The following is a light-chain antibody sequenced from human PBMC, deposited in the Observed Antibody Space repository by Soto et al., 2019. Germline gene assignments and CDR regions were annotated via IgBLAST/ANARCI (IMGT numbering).Light chain of an antibody. Sequence: QSVLTQPASVSGSPGQSITIACTGSSSDIGGYNFVSWYQQHPGKAPKLMIYDVIKRPSGISSRFAGSKSGNTASLTISGLRAEDEADYYCSSYTSTTTAIFGGGPKLTVL. CDR3: SSYTSTTTAI. J-gene: IGLJ2*01. CDR1: SSDIGGYNF. V-gene: IGLV2-14*03. CDR2: DVI.